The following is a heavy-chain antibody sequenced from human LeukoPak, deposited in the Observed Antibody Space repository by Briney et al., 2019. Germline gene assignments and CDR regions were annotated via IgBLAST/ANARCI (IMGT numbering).Heavy chain of an antibody. J-gene: IGHJ5*02. CDR1: GFTVSSNY. CDR2: IYSGGST. V-gene: IGHV3-66*01. CDR3: ARTSSSWYGGWFDP. D-gene: IGHD6-13*01. Sequence: GGSLRLSCAASGFTVSSNYMSWVRQAPGKGLEWVSVIYSGGSTYYADSVKGRFTISRDNSKNTLYLQMNSLRAEDTAVYYCARTSSSWYGGWFDPWGQGTLVTVSS.